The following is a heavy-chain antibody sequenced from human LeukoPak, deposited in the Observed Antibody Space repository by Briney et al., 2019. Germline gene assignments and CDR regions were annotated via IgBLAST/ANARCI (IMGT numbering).Heavy chain of an antibody. D-gene: IGHD3-10*01. CDR3: ARDEDYYGSGEVAFDI. J-gene: IGHJ3*02. Sequence: SETLSLTCTVSGGSISSSSYYWGWIRQPPGKGLEWIGSIYYSGSTYYNPSLKSRVTISVDTSKNQFSLKLSSVTAADTAVYYCARDEDYYGSGEVAFDIWGQGTMVTVSS. CDR2: IYYSGST. CDR1: GGSISSSSYY. V-gene: IGHV4-39*07.